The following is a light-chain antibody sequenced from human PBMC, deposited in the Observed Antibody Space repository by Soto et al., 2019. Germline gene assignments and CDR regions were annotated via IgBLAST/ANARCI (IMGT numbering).Light chain of an antibody. CDR2: GTT. V-gene: IGLV1-40*01. CDR1: NSNIGTGFD. CDR3: QTFDSGLCSLI. J-gene: IGLJ1*01. Sequence: QSVLTQPPAVSGAPGQRVTIAFTGNNSNIGTGFDVHWYRHFPGAAPKLLIYGTTHRPSGVPDRFSGSKSGTSASLAITGLQADDEADYYCQTFDSGLCSLIFGSGTKLTVL.